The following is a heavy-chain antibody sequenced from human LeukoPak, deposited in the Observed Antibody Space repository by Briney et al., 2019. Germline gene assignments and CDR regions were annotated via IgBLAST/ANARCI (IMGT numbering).Heavy chain of an antibody. J-gene: IGHJ4*02. CDR2: INSDGSST. CDR3: AREARGGYYNATYFDY. V-gene: IGHV3-74*01. D-gene: IGHD3-9*01. CDR1: GFTFSSYW. Sequence: GGSLRLSCAASGFTFSSYWMHWVRQAPGKGLVWVSRINSDGSSTSYADSVKGRFTISRDNAKNTLYLQMNSLRAEDTAVYYCAREARGGYYNATYFDYWGQGTLVTVSS.